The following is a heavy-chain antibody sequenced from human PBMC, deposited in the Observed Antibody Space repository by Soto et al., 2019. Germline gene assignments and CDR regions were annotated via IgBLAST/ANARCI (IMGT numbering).Heavy chain of an antibody. CDR1: GYTFTNYD. CDR2: VNPNSGNT. D-gene: IGHD2-2*01. CDR3: ARSQGSSTSLEIYYYYYYGMDV. Sequence: QVQLVQSGTEVKKPGASVKVSCKASGYTFTNYDINWVRQAPGQGLEWMGWVNPNSGNTGYAQMFQGRVTMTTNTSTTTANIELSSLTSDDTAVYYCARSQGSSTSLEIYYYYYYGMDVW. V-gene: IGHV1-8*01. J-gene: IGHJ6*01.